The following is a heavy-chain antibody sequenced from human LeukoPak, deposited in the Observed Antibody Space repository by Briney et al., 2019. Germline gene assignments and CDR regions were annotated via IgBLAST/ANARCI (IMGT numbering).Heavy chain of an antibody. Sequence: SETLSLTCTVSGYSISSGYYWGWIRQPPGKGLEWIGSIYHSGSTYYKPSLKSRVTISVDTSKNQFSLKLSSVTAADTAVYYCARVYYSSSYDYWYFDLWGRGTLVTVSS. CDR2: IYHSGST. J-gene: IGHJ2*01. V-gene: IGHV4-38-2*02. CDR3: ARVYYSSSYDYWYFDL. D-gene: IGHD6-13*01. CDR1: GYSISSGYY.